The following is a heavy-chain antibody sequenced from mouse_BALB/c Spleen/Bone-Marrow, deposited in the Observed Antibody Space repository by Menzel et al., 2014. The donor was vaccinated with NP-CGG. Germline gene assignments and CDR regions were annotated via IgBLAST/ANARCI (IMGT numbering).Heavy chain of an antibody. D-gene: IGHD2-14*01. CDR1: GHTFTDYW. CDR2: IDTSDSYT. V-gene: IGHV1-69*01. J-gene: IGHJ3*01. CDR3: ARSDYRYDPLAY. Sequence: QVQLQQPGAELVMPGASVKMSCKASGHTFTDYWMHWVKQRPGQGLEWIGAIDTSDSYTSYDQKFKGKATLTVDESSNTAYMQLSNLTSEDSAVYYCARSDYRYDPLAYWGQGTLVTVSA.